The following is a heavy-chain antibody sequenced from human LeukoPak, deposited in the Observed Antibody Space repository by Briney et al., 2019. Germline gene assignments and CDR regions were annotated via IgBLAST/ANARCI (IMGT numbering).Heavy chain of an antibody. CDR1: GGSISSGGYY. CDR3: ARECPHDFWSGQWAFDI. CDR2: IYHSGST. V-gene: IGHV4-30-2*01. D-gene: IGHD3-3*01. Sequence: PSQTLSLTCTVSGGSISSGGYYWSWIRQPPGKGLEWIGYIYHSGSTYYNPSLKSRVTISVDRSKNQFSLKLSSVTAADTAVYYCARECPHDFWSGQWAFDIWGQGTMVTASS. J-gene: IGHJ3*02.